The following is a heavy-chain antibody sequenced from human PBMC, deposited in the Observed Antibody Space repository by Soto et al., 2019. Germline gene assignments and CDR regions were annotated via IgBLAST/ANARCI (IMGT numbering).Heavy chain of an antibody. J-gene: IGHJ4*02. CDR2: IRSSSDGGAS. Sequence: EVQLVESGGGLVKPGGSLRLSCVASGFTFPNAWMTWVRQAPGKGLEWVGRIRSSSDGGASDYAAPVKGRFSMSRDDSKNVLYLKMNSLKAEDTAVYYCTTDLRWELPPLDYWGQGTLVTVSS. CDR3: TTDLRWELPPLDY. D-gene: IGHD1-26*01. CDR1: GFTFPNAW. V-gene: IGHV3-15*01.